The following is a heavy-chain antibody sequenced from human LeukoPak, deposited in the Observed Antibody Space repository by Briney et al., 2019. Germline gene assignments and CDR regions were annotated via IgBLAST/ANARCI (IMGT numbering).Heavy chain of an antibody. D-gene: IGHD6-13*01. Sequence: GESLKISCKGSGYTFTKYWIGWVRQVPGKGLEWMGIIWPGDSDTKYSPSFQGQVTISADKSINTAYLEWSSLKASDTAIYYCARQGAAGKYYYYYMDVWGKGTTVTVSS. CDR2: IWPGDSDT. V-gene: IGHV5-51*01. CDR1: GYTFTKYW. CDR3: ARQGAAGKYYYYYMDV. J-gene: IGHJ6*03.